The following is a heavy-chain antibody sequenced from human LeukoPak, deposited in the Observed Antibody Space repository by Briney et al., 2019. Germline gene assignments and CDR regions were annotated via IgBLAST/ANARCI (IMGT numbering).Heavy chain of an antibody. CDR3: ARAVRWDGYNPFDY. J-gene: IGHJ4*02. V-gene: IGHV1-2*06. CDR1: GYTFTGYY. Sequence: ASVKVSCKASGYTFTGYYMHWVRQAPGQGLEWMGRINPNSGGTNNAQKFHARVTMTRDTSISTAYMELSRLRSDDTAVYYCARAVRWDGYNPFDYWGQGTLVTVSS. D-gene: IGHD5-24*01. CDR2: INPNSGGT.